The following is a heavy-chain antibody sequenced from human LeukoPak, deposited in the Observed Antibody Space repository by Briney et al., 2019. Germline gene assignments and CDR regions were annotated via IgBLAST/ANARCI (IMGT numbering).Heavy chain of an antibody. CDR3: AREAAADPYYFDY. CDR2: IYSGGST. V-gene: IGHV3-66*01. J-gene: IGHJ4*02. D-gene: IGHD6-13*01. Sequence: PGGSLRLSCAASGFTVSSDYMTWVRQAPGKGLEWASVIYSGGSTNYADSVKGRFTISRDNSKNTLYLQMNSLRVEDTAVYYCAREAAADPYYFDYWGQGTLVTVSS. CDR1: GFTVSSDY.